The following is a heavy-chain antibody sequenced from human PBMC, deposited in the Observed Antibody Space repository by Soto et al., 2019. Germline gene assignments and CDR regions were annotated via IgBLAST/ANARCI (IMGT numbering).Heavy chain of an antibody. CDR2: IYYSGST. CDR3: ARLEGATGDYYYYYGMDV. Sequence: KTSETLSLTCTVSGGSISSSSYYWGWIRQPPGKGLEWIGSIYYSGSTYYNPSLKSRVTISVDTSKNQFSLKLSSVTAADTAVYYCARLEGATGDYYYYYGMDVWGQGTTVTVSS. CDR1: GGSISSSSYY. J-gene: IGHJ6*02. V-gene: IGHV4-39*01. D-gene: IGHD1-26*01.